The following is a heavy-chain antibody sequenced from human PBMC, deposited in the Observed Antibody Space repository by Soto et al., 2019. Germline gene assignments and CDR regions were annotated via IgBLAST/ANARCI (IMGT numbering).Heavy chain of an antibody. V-gene: IGHV4-31*03. CDR3: ARGPSDSSGYYRYYYYGMDV. D-gene: IGHD3-22*01. CDR2: IYYSGST. CDR1: GGSVSSGSYY. J-gene: IGHJ6*02. Sequence: SETLSLTCTVSGGSVSSGSYYWSWIRQHPGKGLEWIGYIYYSGSTYYSPSLKSRVTISVDTSKNQFSLKLSSVTAADTAVYYCARGPSDSSGYYRYYYYGMDVWGQGTTVTVSS.